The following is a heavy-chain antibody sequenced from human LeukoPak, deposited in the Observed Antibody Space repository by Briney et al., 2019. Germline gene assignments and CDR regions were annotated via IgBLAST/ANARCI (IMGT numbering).Heavy chain of an antibody. CDR2: IANDGSDK. V-gene: IGHV3-30*02. D-gene: IGHD3-10*01. CDR1: GFTFSRYG. J-gene: IGHJ4*02. Sequence: GGSLRLSCAASGFTFSRYGMHWVRQAPGKGLEWVAFIANDGSDKDYADSVKGRFTISRDNSKNTLYLQMNSLRPEDTAVYYCAKASPQYYGSGASKFFFESWGQGTLVPVSS. CDR3: AKASPQYYGSGASKFFFES.